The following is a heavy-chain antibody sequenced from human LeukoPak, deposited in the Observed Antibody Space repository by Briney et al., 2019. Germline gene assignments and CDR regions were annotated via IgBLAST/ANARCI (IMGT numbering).Heavy chain of an antibody. CDR1: GYTFSSYS. D-gene: IGHD1-20*01. J-gene: IGHJ4*02. Sequence: PGGSLRLSCTASGYTFSSYSMTWVRQAPGKGLEWVSAISGSGVNTYYADSVKGRFTISRDNAKNSLYLQMNSLRAEDTAVYYCARDPPFIIGTTFFDYWGQGTLVTVSS. CDR3: ARDPPFIIGTTFFDY. V-gene: IGHV3-23*01. CDR2: ISGSGVNT.